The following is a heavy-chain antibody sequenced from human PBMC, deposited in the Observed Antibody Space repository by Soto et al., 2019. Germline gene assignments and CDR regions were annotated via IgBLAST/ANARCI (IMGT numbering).Heavy chain of an antibody. CDR1: GFTFSSYW. D-gene: IGHD2-2*02. Sequence: EVQLVESGGGLVQPGGSLRLSCAASGFTFSSYWMSWVRQAPGKGLEWVANIKQDGSEKYYVDSVKGRFTISRYNAKNSLYLQMNSLRAEDTAVYYCARDDGYCSSTSCYTGALLLWFGEHYGMDVWGQGTTVTVSS. CDR2: IKQDGSEK. V-gene: IGHV3-7*03. J-gene: IGHJ6*02. CDR3: ARDDGYCSSTSCYTGALLLWFGEHYGMDV.